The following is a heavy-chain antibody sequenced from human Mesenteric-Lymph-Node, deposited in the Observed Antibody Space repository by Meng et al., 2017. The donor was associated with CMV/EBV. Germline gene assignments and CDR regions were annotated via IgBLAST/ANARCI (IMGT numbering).Heavy chain of an antibody. CDR1: GGTFSSYT. CDR3: ARDPDDAFDI. J-gene: IGHJ3*02. CDR2: IIPIFGTP. Sequence: VSCKVSGGTFSSYTINWVRQAPGQGLEWMGSIIPIFGTPKYAQKFQGRVTITTGESTGTAYMELRSLRSDDTAVYYCARDPDDAFDIWGQGTMVTVSS. V-gene: IGHV1-69*05.